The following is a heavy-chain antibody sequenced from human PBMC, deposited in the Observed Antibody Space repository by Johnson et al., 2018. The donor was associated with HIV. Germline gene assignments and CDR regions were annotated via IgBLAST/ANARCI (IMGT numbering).Heavy chain of an antibody. D-gene: IGHD3-22*01. V-gene: IGHV3-74*02. CDR2: IRNDGSVT. J-gene: IGHJ3*02. Sequence: MQLVESGGDLVKAGGSLRLSCAASGFDFSSSWMHWVRQAPGKGLVWVSRIRNDGSVTTYADSVKGRFFISSDNSKNALYLQMNSLRAEDTAVYYCTRGLDYYDSTGFRSASFDIWGQGTMVIVSP. CDR1: GFDFSSSW. CDR3: TRGLDYYDSTGFRSASFDI.